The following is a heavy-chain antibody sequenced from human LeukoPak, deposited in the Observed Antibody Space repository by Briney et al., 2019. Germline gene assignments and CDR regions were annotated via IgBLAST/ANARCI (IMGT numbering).Heavy chain of an antibody. CDR1: GFTFSSYS. CDR2: ISSSSSYI. V-gene: IGHV3-21*01. CDR3: ARSSSDGYKAPKPVGY. J-gene: IGHJ4*02. D-gene: IGHD5-24*01. Sequence: GGSLRLSCAASGFTFSSYSMNWVRQAPGKGLEWVSSISSSSSYIYYADSVKGRFTISRDNAKNSLYLQMNSLRAEDTAVYYCARSSSDGYKAPKPVGYWGQGTLVTVSS.